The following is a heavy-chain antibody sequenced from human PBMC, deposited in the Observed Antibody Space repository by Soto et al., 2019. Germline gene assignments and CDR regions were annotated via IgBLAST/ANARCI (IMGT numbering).Heavy chain of an antibody. CDR3: ARGVAGTGFDL. D-gene: IGHD6-19*01. CDR1: GDSVSSKTAA. CDR2: TYYRSNWRH. V-gene: IGHV6-1*01. Sequence: QTLSLTCVISGDSVSSKTAAWNWIRSSPSRGLEWLGRTYYRSNWRHDYAVSVKSRITVNPDTSKNHFSLQLNSVTPDDTAVYYCARGVAGTGFDLWGQGTLVTVSS. J-gene: IGHJ4*02.